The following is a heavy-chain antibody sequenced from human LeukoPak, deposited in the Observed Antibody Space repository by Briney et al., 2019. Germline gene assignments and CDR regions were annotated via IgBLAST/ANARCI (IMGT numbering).Heavy chain of an antibody. CDR3: ASLGYCSGGSCYSDY. Sequence: PSETLSLTCAVYGGSFIGYYWSWIRQPPGKGLEWIGEINHSGSTNYNPSLKSRVTISVDTSKNQLSLKLSSVTAADTAVYYCASLGYCSGGSCYSDYWGQGTLVTVSS. V-gene: IGHV4-34*01. CDR2: INHSGST. J-gene: IGHJ4*02. CDR1: GGSFIGYY. D-gene: IGHD2-15*01.